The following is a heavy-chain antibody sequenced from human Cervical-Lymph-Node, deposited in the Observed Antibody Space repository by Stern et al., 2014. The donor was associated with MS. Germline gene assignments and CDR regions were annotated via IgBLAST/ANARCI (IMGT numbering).Heavy chain of an antibody. J-gene: IGHJ4*02. V-gene: IGHV1-46*01. Sequence: QVQLVQSGPEVKKPGASVMVSCKTSGYTFTNYSIHWVRQAPGQGLEWLGIINPNGSVTASAQKFQGRLTMTRETSMTTAYTKLITLTSEDTAMYYCTRAVGGVAGEWGQGTLVFVSS. CDR1: GYTFTNYS. D-gene: IGHD3-16*01. CDR3: TRAVGGVAGE. CDR2: INPNGSVT.